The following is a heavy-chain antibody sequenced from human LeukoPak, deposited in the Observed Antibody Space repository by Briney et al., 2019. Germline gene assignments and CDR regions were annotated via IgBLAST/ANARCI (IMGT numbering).Heavy chain of an antibody. CDR3: ERVPGTSPFDY. V-gene: IGHV4-4*01. Sequence: DTQTLPCGVSGHPNSSSHWWSWLRQPPGKGLEWIGEISHSGSTNYNPSLESRVTISVDKSNNQFSLKLRFETAADTDVYLCERVPGTSPFDYWGQGTLVTVSS. J-gene: IGHJ4*02. CDR2: ISHSGST. CDR1: GHPNSSSHW. D-gene: IGHD1-1*01.